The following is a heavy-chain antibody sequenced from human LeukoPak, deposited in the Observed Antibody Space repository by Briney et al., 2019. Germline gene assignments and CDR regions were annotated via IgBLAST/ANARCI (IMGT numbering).Heavy chain of an antibody. CDR3: AKDHHRDLALAGYDWFDP. CDR1: GFTFSVYS. V-gene: IGHV3-9*01. J-gene: IGHJ5*02. Sequence: PGGSLRLSCAASGFTFSVYSMNWVRQAPGKGLEWVSGINWNSGSIGYADSVKGRFTISRDNAKNSLYLQMTSLRAEDTALYYCAKDHHRDLALAGYDWFDPWGQGTLVTVSS. CDR2: INWNSGSI. D-gene: IGHD6-19*01.